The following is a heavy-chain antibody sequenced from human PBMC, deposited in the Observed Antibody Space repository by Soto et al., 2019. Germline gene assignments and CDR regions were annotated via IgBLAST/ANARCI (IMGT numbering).Heavy chain of an antibody. CDR1: GFTFSSHA. J-gene: IGHJ4*02. Sequence: GGSLRLSCAASGFTFSSHAMSWVRQAPGKGLEWVSAISGSGGSTYYADSVKGRFTISRDNSKNTLYLQMNSLRAEDTAVYYCAKDPSSIAVAGTPPFDYWGQGTLVTVSS. CDR2: ISGSGGST. V-gene: IGHV3-23*01. CDR3: AKDPSSIAVAGTPPFDY. D-gene: IGHD6-19*01.